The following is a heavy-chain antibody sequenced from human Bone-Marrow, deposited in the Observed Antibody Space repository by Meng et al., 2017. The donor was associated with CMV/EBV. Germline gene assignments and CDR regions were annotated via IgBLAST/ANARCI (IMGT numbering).Heavy chain of an antibody. J-gene: IGHJ4*02. CDR2: LSHSGYT. Sequence: GSLRLSCAVSGDSISTTNWWSWVRQTPGKGLEWIGELSHSGYTNYNPSLKSRVTISRDRSRNQFSLNLNSVTAADTAVYFCARNFDYWGQGTLVTVSS. CDR1: GDSISTTNW. V-gene: IGHV4-4*01. CDR3: ARNFDY.